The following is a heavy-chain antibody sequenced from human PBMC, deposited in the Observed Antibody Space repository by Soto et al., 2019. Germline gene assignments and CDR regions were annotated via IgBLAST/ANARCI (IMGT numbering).Heavy chain of an antibody. CDR2: IYYSGST. Sequence: SETLSLTCTVSGGSISSSSYYWGWIRQPPGKGLEWIGSIYYSGSTYYNPSLKSRVTISVDTSKNQFSLKLSSVTAADTAVYYCARHRRVRGITIFGVVTIGPVDYWGQGTLVTVSS. D-gene: IGHD3-3*01. CDR3: ARHRRVRGITIFGVVTIGPVDY. CDR1: GGSISSSSYY. J-gene: IGHJ4*02. V-gene: IGHV4-39*01.